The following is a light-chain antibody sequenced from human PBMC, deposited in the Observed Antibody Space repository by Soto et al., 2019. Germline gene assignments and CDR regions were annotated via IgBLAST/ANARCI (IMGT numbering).Light chain of an antibody. Sequence: IQLTQSPSSLSASVGDRVTITCRASQGISSDLVWYQQKPGKAPNLLIYGASTLQSGVPSRISGSGSGTDFTLTISSLQPEDFATYYCQQLNSYPLTFGGGTKVEIK. CDR2: GAS. CDR3: QQLNSYPLT. V-gene: IGKV1-9*01. CDR1: QGISSD. J-gene: IGKJ4*01.